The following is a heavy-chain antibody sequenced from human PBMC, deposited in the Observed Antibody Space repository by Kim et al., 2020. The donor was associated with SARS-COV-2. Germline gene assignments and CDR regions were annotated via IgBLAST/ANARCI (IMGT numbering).Heavy chain of an antibody. V-gene: IGHV4-34*01. D-gene: IGHD3-3*01. CDR2: INHSGST. J-gene: IGHJ4*02. Sequence: SETLSLTCAVYGGSFSGYYWSWIRQPPGKGLEWIGEINHSGSTNYNPSLKSRVTISVDTSKNQFSLKLSSVTAADTAVYYCARGGLRFLEYFDYWGQGTLVTVSS. CDR3: ARGGLRFLEYFDY. CDR1: GGSFSGYY.